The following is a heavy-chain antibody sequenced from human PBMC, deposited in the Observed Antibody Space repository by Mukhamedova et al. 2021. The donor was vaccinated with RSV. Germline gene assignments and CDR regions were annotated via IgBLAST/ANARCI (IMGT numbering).Heavy chain of an antibody. V-gene: IGHV4-30-2*04. CDR3: ARDERGPYDYFWGSSPLNYYYYYMDV. Sequence: STYYNPSLKSRVTISVDTSKNQFSLKLSSVTAADTAVYYCARDERGPYDYFWGSSPLNYYYYYMDVWG. J-gene: IGHJ6*03. D-gene: IGHD3-16*01. CDR2: ST.